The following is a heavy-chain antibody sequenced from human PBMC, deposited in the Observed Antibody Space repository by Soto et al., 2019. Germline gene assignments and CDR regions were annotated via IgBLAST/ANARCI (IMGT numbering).Heavy chain of an antibody. J-gene: IGHJ6*03. D-gene: IGHD4-4*01. CDR2: MNASNGNT. CDR1: GYTFTSYD. CDR3: ARDSSYSNPYYYYYMDV. V-gene: IGHV1-3*01. Sequence: GASVKVSCKASGYTFTSYDINWVRQATGQGLEWMGWMNASNGNTKYSQKFQGRVTITRDTSASTAYMELSSLRSEDTAVYYCARDSSYSNPYYYYYMDVWGKGTTVTVSS.